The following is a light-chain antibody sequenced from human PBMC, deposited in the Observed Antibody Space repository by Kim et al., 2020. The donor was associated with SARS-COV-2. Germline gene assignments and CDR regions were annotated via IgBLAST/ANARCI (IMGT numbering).Light chain of an antibody. CDR2: YDS. Sequence: APGKTAGITCGGNNIGSKSVHCYQQKPGQAPVRVIYYDSDRPSGIPERFSGSNSGNTATLTISRVEAGDEADYYCQVWDSSSDHRVFGGGTQLTVL. V-gene: IGLV3-21*04. CDR3: QVWDSSSDHRV. J-gene: IGLJ2*01. CDR1: NIGSKS.